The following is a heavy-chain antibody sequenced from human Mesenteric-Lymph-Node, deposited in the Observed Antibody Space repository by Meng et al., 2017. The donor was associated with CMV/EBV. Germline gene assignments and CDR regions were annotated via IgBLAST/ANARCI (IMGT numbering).Heavy chain of an antibody. CDR1: GASISGYY. CDR2: INHSGST. CDR3: ARHQRWLKSEGGFNY. V-gene: IGHV4-34*01. Sequence: QGQLPPGAAGLMTPSEPPSPTSGVYGASISGYYWSWIRQPPGKGLGWIGEINHSGSTNYNPSLKSRVTISVDTSKNQFSLKLSSVTAADTAVYYCARHQRWLKSEGGFNYWGQGTLVTVSS. J-gene: IGHJ4*02. D-gene: IGHD4-23*01.